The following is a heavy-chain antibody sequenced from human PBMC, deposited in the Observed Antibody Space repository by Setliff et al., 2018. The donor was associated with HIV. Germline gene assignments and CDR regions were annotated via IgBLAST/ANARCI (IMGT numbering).Heavy chain of an antibody. V-gene: IGHV4-39*07. J-gene: IGHJ6*03. D-gene: IGHD1-26*01. CDR2: ISYSGST. CDR3: ARERQFSATTYYYYYMDD. Sequence: PSETLSLTCTVSGDSIRSRRYYWGWIRQPPGQGLEWIGSISYSGSTYYNPSLETRVTISVDTSKNQFSLKVTSVTAADTAVYYGARERQFSATTYYYYYMDDWGRGTTVTVSS. CDR1: GDSIRSRRYY.